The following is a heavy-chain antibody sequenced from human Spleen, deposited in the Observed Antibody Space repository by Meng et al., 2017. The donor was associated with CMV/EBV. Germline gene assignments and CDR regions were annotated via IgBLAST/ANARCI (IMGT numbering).Heavy chain of an antibody. CDR2: ISSSSSYI. D-gene: IGHD3-10*01. Sequence: GESLKISCAASGFTFSSYSMNWVRQAPGKGLEWVSSISSSSSYIYYADSVKGRFTISRDNAKNSLYLQMDGLTAEDTAVYYCARDGRFGDYFDYWGRGTLVTVSS. J-gene: IGHJ4*02. CDR1: GFTFSSYS. CDR3: ARDGRFGDYFDY. V-gene: IGHV3-21*01.